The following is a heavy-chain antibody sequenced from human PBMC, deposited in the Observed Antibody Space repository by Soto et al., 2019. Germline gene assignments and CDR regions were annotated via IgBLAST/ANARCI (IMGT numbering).Heavy chain of an antibody. CDR3: ARVSPYYYYYMDV. V-gene: IGHV3-11*01. CDR2: ISSSGSTI. Sequence: GGSLRLSCAASGFTFSDYYMSWIRQAPGKGLEWVSYISSSGSTIYYADSVKGRFTISRDNAKNSLYLQMNSLRAEDTAVYYCARVSPYYYYYMDVWGKGTTVTVSS. J-gene: IGHJ6*03. CDR1: GFTFSDYY.